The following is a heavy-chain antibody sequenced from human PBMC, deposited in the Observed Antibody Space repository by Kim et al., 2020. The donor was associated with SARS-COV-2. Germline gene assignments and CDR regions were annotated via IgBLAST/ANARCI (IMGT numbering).Heavy chain of an antibody. Sequence: DSVKGRFTISRDSSKNTLFLQMNRLRPEDTAMYYCARDGTVYSSGWYVDYWGQGTLVTVSS. V-gene: IGHV3-30*01. J-gene: IGHJ4*02. D-gene: IGHD6-19*01. CDR3: ARDGTVYSSGWYVDY.